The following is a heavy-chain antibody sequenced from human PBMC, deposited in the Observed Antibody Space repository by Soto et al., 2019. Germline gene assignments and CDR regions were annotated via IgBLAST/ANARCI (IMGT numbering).Heavy chain of an antibody. Sequence: ASVKVSCKASGYTFTSYAIHWVRQAPGQRLEWMGWINAGNGNTKYSQRFQGRVTITRDTSASTVYMELSSLRSEDTAVYYCARDQTYGDNQFDYWGQGTLVTVSS. V-gene: IGHV1-3*01. CDR1: GYTFTSYA. CDR2: INAGNGNT. CDR3: ARDQTYGDNQFDY. J-gene: IGHJ4*02. D-gene: IGHD4-17*01.